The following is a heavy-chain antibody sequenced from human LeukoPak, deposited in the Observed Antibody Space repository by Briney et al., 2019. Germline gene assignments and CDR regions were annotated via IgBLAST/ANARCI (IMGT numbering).Heavy chain of an antibody. CDR3: ARGLYCSGGSCRFDY. J-gene: IGHJ4*02. CDR2: IYPGDSDI. D-gene: IGHD2-15*01. V-gene: IGHV5-51*01. Sequence: GESLKISCEGSGYSFTSSWIGWVRRMPGKGLEWMGIIYPGDSDIRYNPSFQGQVTISTDKSITTAYLQWSSLKASDTAIYYCARGLYCSGGSCRFDYWGQGTLVTVSS. CDR1: GYSFTSSW.